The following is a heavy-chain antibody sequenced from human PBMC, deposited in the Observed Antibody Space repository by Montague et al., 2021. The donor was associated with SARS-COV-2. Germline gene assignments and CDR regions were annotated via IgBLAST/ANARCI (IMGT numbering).Heavy chain of an antibody. Sequence: CAISGDSDSGIIASWNWIGQSPARRLEWLGGTCYRSENYNDYAESVKSRITIDPDTSKHQFSLHLNSVTPEDTAMYYCARIPVGSKYYFDFWGQGTLVTVSS. CDR2: TCYRSENYN. CDR3: ARIPVGSKYYFDF. J-gene: IGHJ4*02. V-gene: IGHV6-1*01. D-gene: IGHD2-2*01. CDR1: GDSDSGIIAS.